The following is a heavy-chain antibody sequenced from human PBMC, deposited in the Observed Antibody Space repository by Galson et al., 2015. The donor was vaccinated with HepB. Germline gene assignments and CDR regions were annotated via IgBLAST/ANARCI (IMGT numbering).Heavy chain of an antibody. CDR3: ARDRGGSGSYLSYDYGMDV. J-gene: IGHJ6*02. D-gene: IGHD3-10*01. Sequence: SLRLSCAASGFTFSSYNMNWVRQAPGKGLEWVSYISSSRSTIYYADSVKGRFTISRDNAKNSLFLQMNSLRAEDTAVYYCARDRGGSGSYLSYDYGMDVWGQGTTVTVSS. CDR1: GFTFSSYN. V-gene: IGHV3-48*04. CDR2: ISSSRSTI.